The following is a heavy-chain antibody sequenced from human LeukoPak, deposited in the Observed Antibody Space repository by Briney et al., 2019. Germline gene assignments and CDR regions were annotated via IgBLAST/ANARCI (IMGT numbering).Heavy chain of an antibody. D-gene: IGHD1-26*01. J-gene: IGHJ5*02. CDR2: IHFGDSQT. CDR3: MTRRYSGSPHWFDP. CDR1: GYTTTYYC. Sequence: GESLKISCKVSGYTTTYYCIAWVRQMPGKGLECMGIIHFGDSQTRYSPSFQGQINISVDKSIDTAYLQWSSLKASDTAMYYCMTRRYSGSPHWFDPWGQGTLVTVSS. V-gene: IGHV5-51*06.